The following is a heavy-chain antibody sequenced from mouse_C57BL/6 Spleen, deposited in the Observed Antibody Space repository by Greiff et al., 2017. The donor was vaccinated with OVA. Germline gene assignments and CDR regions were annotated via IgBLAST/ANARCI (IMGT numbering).Heavy chain of an antibody. D-gene: IGHD1-1*01. J-gene: IGHJ2*01. V-gene: IGHV3-6*01. CDR2: ISYDGSN. CDR1: GYSITSGYY. CDR3: AREGDYYGNYVDY. Sequence: EVKVEESGPGLVKPSQSLSLTCSVTGYSITSGYYWNWIRQFPGNKLEWMGYISYDGSNNYNPSLKNRISITRDTSKNQFFLKLNSVTTEDTATYYCAREGDYYGNYVDYWGQGTTLTVSS.